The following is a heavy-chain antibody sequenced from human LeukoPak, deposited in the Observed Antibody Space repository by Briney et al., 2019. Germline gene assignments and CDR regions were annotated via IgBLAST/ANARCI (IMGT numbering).Heavy chain of an antibody. J-gene: IGHJ4*02. V-gene: IGHV4-59*01. D-gene: IGHD6-19*01. CDR3: ARDEAVARFDY. CDR1: GGSISSYY. CDR2: IYYSGST. Sequence: SETLSLTCTVSGGSISSYYWSWIRQPPGKGLEWIGYIYYSGSTNYNPSLKSRVTISVDTSKNQFSLKLSSVTAADTAVYYCARDEAVARFDYWGQGTLVTVSS.